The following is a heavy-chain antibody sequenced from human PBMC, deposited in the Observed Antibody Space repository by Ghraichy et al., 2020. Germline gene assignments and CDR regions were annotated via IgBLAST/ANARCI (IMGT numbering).Heavy chain of an antibody. Sequence: GESLNISCAASGFTFSSYAMSWVCQAPGKGLEWVSAISVSGGSTYYADSVKGRFTISRDNSKNTLYLQMNSLRAEDTAVYYCAKSQYCSSSSCYKWAFDYWGQGTLVTVSS. J-gene: IGHJ4*02. D-gene: IGHD2-2*02. V-gene: IGHV3-23*01. CDR3: AKSQYCSSSSCYKWAFDY. CDR2: ISVSGGST. CDR1: GFTFSSYA.